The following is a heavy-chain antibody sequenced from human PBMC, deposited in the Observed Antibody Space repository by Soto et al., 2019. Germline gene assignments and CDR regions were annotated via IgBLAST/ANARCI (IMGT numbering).Heavy chain of an antibody. CDR2: ISGSGGST. J-gene: IGHJ4*02. CDR1: GFTFSSYA. D-gene: IGHD3-9*01. Sequence: GGSLRLSCAASGFTFSSYAMSWVRQAPGKGLEWVSAISGSGGSTYYADSVKGRFTISRDNSKNTLYLQMNSLRAEDTAVYYCAKRPGNYDILTGYYFYDYWGQGTLVTVSS. CDR3: AKRPGNYDILTGYYFYDY. V-gene: IGHV3-23*01.